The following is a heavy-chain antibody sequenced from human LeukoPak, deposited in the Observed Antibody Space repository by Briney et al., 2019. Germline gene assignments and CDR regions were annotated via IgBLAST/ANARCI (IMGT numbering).Heavy chain of an antibody. J-gene: IGHJ5*02. CDR1: EFSLSPSGVG. Sequence: SGPTLVNPTQTLTLTCTFSEFSLSPSGVGVGWIRQPPGKALEWLALIYWDDDKRYSPSLKSRLTITKDTSKNQVVLTMTNMDPVDTGTYYCAHSPSAEAIIMVRGVLTNWFDPWGQGILVTVSS. CDR2: IYWDDDK. V-gene: IGHV2-5*02. D-gene: IGHD3-10*01. CDR3: AHSPSAEAIIMVRGVLTNWFDP.